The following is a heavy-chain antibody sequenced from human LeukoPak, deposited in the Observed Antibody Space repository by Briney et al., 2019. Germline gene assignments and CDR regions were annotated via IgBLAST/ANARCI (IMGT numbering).Heavy chain of an antibody. V-gene: IGHV3-72*01. Sequence: GGSLRLSCAASGFTFSDHYMDWVRQAPGKGLEWVGRTRNKANSYTTEYAASVKGRFTISRDDSKNSLYLQMNSLKTEDTAVYYCARAGSGWYRGYYYYYMDVWGKGTTVTVSS. CDR3: ARAGSGWYRGYYYYYMDV. CDR1: GFTFSDHY. D-gene: IGHD6-19*01. CDR2: TRNKANSYTT. J-gene: IGHJ6*03.